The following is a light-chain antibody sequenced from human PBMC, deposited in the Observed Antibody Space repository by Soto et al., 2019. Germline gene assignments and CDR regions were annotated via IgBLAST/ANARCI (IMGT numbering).Light chain of an antibody. V-gene: IGLV2-8*01. CDR1: SSDVGLYNF. CDR2: EVS. CDR3: TSYAGSTWV. Sequence: QSVLTQPPSASGSPGLSVTISCTGTSSDVGLYNFVSWYQQHPGKAPKLMIYEVSKRPSGVPGRFSGSKSANTASLTVSGLQAVDEADYYCTSYAGSTWVFGGGTKLTVL. J-gene: IGLJ3*02.